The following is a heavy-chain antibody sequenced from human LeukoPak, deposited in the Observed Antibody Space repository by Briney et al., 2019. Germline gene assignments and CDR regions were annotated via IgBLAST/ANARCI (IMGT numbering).Heavy chain of an antibody. CDR3: TRHLSSGLED. V-gene: IGHV3-73*01. CDR1: GFTFSGSA. D-gene: IGHD6-19*01. Sequence: GGSPRLSCAASGFTFSGSAMHWVRQASGKGLEWVGRIRSKANSYATAYAASVKGRFTISRDDSKNTAYLQMNSLKTEDTAVYYCTRHLSSGLEDWGQGTLVTVSS. J-gene: IGHJ4*02. CDR2: IRSKANSYAT.